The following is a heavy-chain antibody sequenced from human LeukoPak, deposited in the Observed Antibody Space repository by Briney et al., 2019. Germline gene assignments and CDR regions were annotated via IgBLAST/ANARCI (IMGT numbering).Heavy chain of an antibody. CDR3: AGTGTTGSYYYYMDV. D-gene: IGHD1-7*01. V-gene: IGHV1-69*05. Sequence: GSSVKVSCKASGGTFSSYAISWVRQAPGRGLEWMGGIIPIFGTANYAQKFQGRVTITTDESTSTAYMELSSLRSEDTAVYYCAGTGTTGSYYYYMDVWGKGTTVTVSS. J-gene: IGHJ6*03. CDR2: IIPIFGTA. CDR1: GGTFSSYA.